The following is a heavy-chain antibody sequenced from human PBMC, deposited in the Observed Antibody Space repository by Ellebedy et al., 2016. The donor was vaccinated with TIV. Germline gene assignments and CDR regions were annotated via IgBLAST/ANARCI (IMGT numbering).Heavy chain of an antibody. CDR1: GGSISISNW. D-gene: IGHD1-26*01. Sequence: SETLSLXXAVSGGSISISNWWSWVRQPPGKGLEWIGEIYHSGSTNYNPSPKSRVIISVDQSKNQVSLQLNSVTAADTAVYYCARDSRSGGAVSGWFDPWGPGTLVTVSS. CDR3: ARDSRSGGAVSGWFDP. CDR2: IYHSGST. V-gene: IGHV4-4*02. J-gene: IGHJ5*02.